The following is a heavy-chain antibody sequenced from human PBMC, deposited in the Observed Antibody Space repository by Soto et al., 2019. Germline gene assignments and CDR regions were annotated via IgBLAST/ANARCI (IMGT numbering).Heavy chain of an antibody. Sequence: SGPTLVNPTQTLTLTCTFSGFSLSTSGVGVGWIRQPPGKALEWLALIYWDDEKRYSTSLKSRLTNTKETSKKQEVLTMTNMEPVDTATYYCARGISSWYYFDYWGQGTLVTVSS. V-gene: IGHV2-5*02. CDR3: ARGISSWYYFDY. CDR2: IYWDDEK. D-gene: IGHD6-13*01. J-gene: IGHJ4*02. CDR1: GFSLSTSGVG.